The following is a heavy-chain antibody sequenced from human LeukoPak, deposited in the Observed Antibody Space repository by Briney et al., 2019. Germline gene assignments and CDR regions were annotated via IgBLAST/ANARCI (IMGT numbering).Heavy chain of an antibody. CDR2: IYYSGST. J-gene: IGHJ5*02. CDR3: ARGNGDENWFDP. D-gene: IGHD4-17*01. CDR1: GGSISSSSYY. V-gene: IGHV4-39*07. Sequence: SETLSLTCTVSGGSISSSSYYWGWIRQPPGKGLEWIGSIYYSGSTYYNPSLKSRVTISVDTSKNQFSLKLSSVTAADTAVYYCARGNGDENWFDPWGQGTLVTVSS.